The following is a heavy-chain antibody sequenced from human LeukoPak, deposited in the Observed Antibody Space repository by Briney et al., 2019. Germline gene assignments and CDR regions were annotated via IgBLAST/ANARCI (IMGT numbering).Heavy chain of an antibody. Sequence: SETLSLTCTVSGGSISSSSYHWGWLRQPPGKGLEWIGSIYYSGSTYYNPSLKSRVTISVDTSKNQFSLKLSSVTAADTAVYYCARDGSGYSYGHADYWGQGTLVTVSS. J-gene: IGHJ4*02. V-gene: IGHV4-39*07. D-gene: IGHD5-18*01. CDR3: ARDGSGYSYGHADY. CDR2: IYYSGST. CDR1: GGSISSSSYH.